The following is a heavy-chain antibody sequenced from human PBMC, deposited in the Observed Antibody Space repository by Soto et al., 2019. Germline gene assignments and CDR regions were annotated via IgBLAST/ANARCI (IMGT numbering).Heavy chain of an antibody. J-gene: IGHJ4*02. CDR1: GYTFTSYD. CDR2: MNPNSGNT. Sequence: GXSVKVSCKASGYTFTSYDINWVRQATGQGLEWMGWMNPNSGNTGYAQKFQGRVTMTRNTSISTAYMELSSLRSEDTAVYYCARGRRAVAGKLDYWGQGTLVTVSS. D-gene: IGHD6-19*01. CDR3: ARGRRAVAGKLDY. V-gene: IGHV1-8*01.